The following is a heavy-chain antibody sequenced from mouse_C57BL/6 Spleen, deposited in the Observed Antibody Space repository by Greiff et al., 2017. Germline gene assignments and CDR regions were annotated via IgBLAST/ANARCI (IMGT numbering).Heavy chain of an antibody. CDR1: GYAFSSSW. V-gene: IGHV1-82*01. CDR3: ARSIYDGYPAWFAY. Sequence: QVQLQQSGPELVKPGASVKISCKASGYAFSSSWMNWVKQRPGKGLEWIGRIYPGDGDTTYNGKFKGKATLTADKSSSTAYMQLSSLTSEDSAVYFCARSIYDGYPAWFAYWGQGTLVTVSA. D-gene: IGHD2-3*01. J-gene: IGHJ3*01. CDR2: IYPGDGDT.